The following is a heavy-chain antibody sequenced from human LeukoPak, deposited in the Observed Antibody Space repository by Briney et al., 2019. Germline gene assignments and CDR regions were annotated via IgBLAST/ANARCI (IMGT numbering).Heavy chain of an antibody. D-gene: IGHD1-26*01. CDR3: ARDRIVGATTGVGWFDP. V-gene: IGHV1-69*04. CDR1: GGTFSSYT. J-gene: IGHJ5*02. Sequence: SVKVSCKASGGTFSSYTISWVRQAPGQGLEWMGRIIPILGIANYAQKFQGRVTITADKSTSIAYMELSSLRSEDTAVYYCARDRIVGATTGVGWFDPWGQGTLVTVSS. CDR2: IIPILGIA.